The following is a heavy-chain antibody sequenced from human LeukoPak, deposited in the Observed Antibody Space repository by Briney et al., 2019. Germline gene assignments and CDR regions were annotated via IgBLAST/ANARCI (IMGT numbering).Heavy chain of an antibody. D-gene: IGHD5-18*01. J-gene: IGHJ4*02. CDR1: GGSISSGGYY. CDR3: ARETATALYFDY. Sequence: SETLSLTCTVSGGSISSGGYYWSWIRQHPGKGLEWIGYIYYSGSTYYNPSLKSRVTISVDTSKNQFSLKLSSVTAADTAVYHCARETATALYFDYWGQGTLVTVSS. CDR2: IYYSGST. V-gene: IGHV4-31*03.